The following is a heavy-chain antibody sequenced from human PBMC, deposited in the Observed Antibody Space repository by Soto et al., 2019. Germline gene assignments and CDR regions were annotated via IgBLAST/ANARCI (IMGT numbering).Heavy chain of an antibody. CDR2: VSAGGDMT. CDR3: ARGDRGGSGSTASYYYSGLDV. Sequence: GGSLRLSCVVSGFTFSTYSMNWVRQAPGKGLEWVSSVSAGGDMTYYSDSVKGRFTISRDNSNNALFLQMNSLRIEDTALYYCARGDRGGSGSTASYYYSGLDVWGQGATVTVSS. V-gene: IGHV3-23*01. CDR1: GFTFSTYS. J-gene: IGHJ6*02. D-gene: IGHD3-10*01.